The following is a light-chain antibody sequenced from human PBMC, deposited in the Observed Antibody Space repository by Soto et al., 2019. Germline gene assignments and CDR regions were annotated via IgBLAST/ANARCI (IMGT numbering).Light chain of an antibody. V-gene: IGKV1-5*01. J-gene: IGKJ1*01. CDR2: DSS. CDR1: QTINSW. CDR3: QLYNAFSQT. Sequence: DIQMTQSPSTLSASVGDRVTITCRASQTINSWVAWYQQRPGKAPKVLIYDSSSLESGVPSRFSGSGSGTEFTLTIASLQPDDFATYYCQLYNAFSQTFGQGTKVEI.